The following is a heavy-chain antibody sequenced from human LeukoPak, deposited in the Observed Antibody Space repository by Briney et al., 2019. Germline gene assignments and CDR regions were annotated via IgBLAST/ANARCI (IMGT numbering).Heavy chain of an antibody. CDR3: AREKFDSTSCWFDP. CDR1: GGSISSSSYY. Sequence: PSETLSLTCTVSGGSISSSSYYWGWIRQPPGKGLEWIGSIYYSGSTYYNPSLKSRVTISVDTSKNQFSLKLTSVTATDTAVYYCAREKFDSTSCWFDPWGQGTLVTVSS. V-gene: IGHV4-39*07. CDR2: IYYSGST. D-gene: IGHD2-2*01. J-gene: IGHJ5*02.